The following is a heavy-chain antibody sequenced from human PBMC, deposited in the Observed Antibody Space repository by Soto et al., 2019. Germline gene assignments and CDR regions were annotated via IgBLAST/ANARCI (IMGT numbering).Heavy chain of an antibody. CDR3: ARADAHLSNCDRAY. Sequence: QVQLVQSGGGVVQPGRSLRLSCAASGFNFNTYIMHWVRQAPGQGLEWVAIIFRNGGDKEHADSVKGRFTIYRDNSNNMMYLLMDSLRPEDTAVYYWARADAHLSNCDRAYWGQGALVTVSS. CDR2: IFRNGGDK. V-gene: IGHV3-30*04. D-gene: IGHD2-21*01. J-gene: IGHJ4*02. CDR1: GFNFNTYI.